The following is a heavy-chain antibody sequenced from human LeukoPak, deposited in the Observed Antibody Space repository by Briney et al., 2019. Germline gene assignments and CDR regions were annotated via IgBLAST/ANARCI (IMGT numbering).Heavy chain of an antibody. V-gene: IGHV4-34*01. CDR3: ARSAARAFGY. J-gene: IGHJ4*02. CDR2: INHSGST. CDR1: GGSFSGYY. Sequence: SETLSLTCAVYGGSFSGYYWSWIRQPPGKGLEWIGEINHSGSTNYNPSLKSRVTISVDTSKNHFSQRLSSVTAADTAVYYCARSAARAFGYWGQGTLVTVSS. D-gene: IGHD3-3*01.